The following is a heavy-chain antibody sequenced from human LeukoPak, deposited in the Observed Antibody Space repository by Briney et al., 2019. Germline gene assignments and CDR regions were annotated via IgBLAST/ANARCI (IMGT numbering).Heavy chain of an antibody. J-gene: IGHJ6*03. CDR1: GGSFSGYY. CDR2: INHSGST. V-gene: IGHV4-34*01. Sequence: SETLSLTCAVSGGSFSGYYWSWIRQPPGKGLEWIGEINHSGSTNYNPSRKCRVTISVDTSKNQFSLKLSPVTAADTAVYYCARVLRPPSSSCFWRFNYYYYYMDVWGKGTTVTVSS. D-gene: IGHD6-6*01. CDR3: ARVLRPPSSSCFWRFNYYYYYMDV.